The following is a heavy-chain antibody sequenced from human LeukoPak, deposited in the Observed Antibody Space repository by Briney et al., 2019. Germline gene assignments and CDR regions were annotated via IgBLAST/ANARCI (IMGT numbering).Heavy chain of an antibody. V-gene: IGHV3-23*01. CDR2: TFGSRPDT. Sequence: PRGSLRLSCTVSVFTVSSNSMSWVRQTPGKGLEWVSATFGSRPDTYHADSVKGRFTVSRDNSRNTLYLQMNNLRIEDSAVYYCTKAPLMSCTGAFCYPFDSWGQGVLVTVSS. D-gene: IGHD2-8*02. J-gene: IGHJ4*02. CDR3: TKAPLMSCTGAFCYPFDS. CDR1: VFTVSSNS.